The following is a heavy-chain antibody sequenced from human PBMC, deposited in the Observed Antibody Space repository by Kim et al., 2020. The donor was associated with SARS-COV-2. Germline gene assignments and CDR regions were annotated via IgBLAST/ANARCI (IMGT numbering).Heavy chain of an antibody. Sequence: GGSLRLSCAASGFTFSSYAMSWVRQAPGKGLEWVSAISGSGGSTYYADSVKGRFTISRDNSKNTLYLQMNSLRAEDTAVYYCAKSFGGGFGELSILDYWGQGTLVTVSS. CDR3: AKSFGGGFGELSILDY. CDR2: ISGSGGST. CDR1: GFTFSSYA. V-gene: IGHV3-23*01. D-gene: IGHD3-10*01. J-gene: IGHJ4*02.